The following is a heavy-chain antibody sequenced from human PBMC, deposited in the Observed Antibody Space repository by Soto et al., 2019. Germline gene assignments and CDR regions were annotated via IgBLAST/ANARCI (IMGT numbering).Heavy chain of an antibody. CDR3: ARSPLAAAGNYYYYYYTDV. V-gene: IGHV1-2*04. CDR2: INPNSGGT. D-gene: IGHD6-13*01. J-gene: IGHJ6*03. Sequence: GASVKVSCKASGYTFTGYYMHWVRQAPGQGLEWMGWINPNSGGTNYAQKFQGWVTMTRDTSISTAYMELSRLRSDDTAVYYCARSPLAAAGNYYYYYYTDVWGKGTTVTVSS. CDR1: GYTFTGYY.